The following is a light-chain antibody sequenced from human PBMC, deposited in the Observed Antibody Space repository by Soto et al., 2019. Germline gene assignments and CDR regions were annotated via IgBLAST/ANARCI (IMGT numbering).Light chain of an antibody. CDR2: GAS. Sequence: EIVLTQSPGTLSLSPGERATLSCRASQSVNNNYLAWYQQKPGQPPRLLIYGASSRAIGIPDRFSGGESGTDFTLTNSRLEPEDFAVYYCQQYGSSYTFGPGTKVDIK. CDR3: QQYGSSYT. V-gene: IGKV3-20*01. J-gene: IGKJ3*01. CDR1: QSVNNNY.